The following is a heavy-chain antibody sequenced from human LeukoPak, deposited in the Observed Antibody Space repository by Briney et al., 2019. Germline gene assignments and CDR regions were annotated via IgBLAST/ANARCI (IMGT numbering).Heavy chain of an antibody. V-gene: IGHV1-18*01. J-gene: IGHJ4*02. CDR2: ISAYNGNT. Sequence: ASVKVSCKAPAYTFISHDFTWVRQATGQGLEWMGWISAYNGNTNYAQKLQGRVTMTTDTSTSTAYMELRSLRSDDTAVHYCARDGSSWLYFDYWGQGTLVTVSS. CDR1: AYTFISHD. D-gene: IGHD6-13*01. CDR3: ARDGSSWLYFDY.